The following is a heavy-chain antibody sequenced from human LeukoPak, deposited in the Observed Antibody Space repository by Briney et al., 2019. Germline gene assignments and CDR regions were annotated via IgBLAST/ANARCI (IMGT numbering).Heavy chain of an antibody. Sequence: GGSLRLSCAGSGFSFSSHGMNWIRQAPGKGLEWVSTISGSGGGTYYADSVKGRFTISGDNSKNTLYLQMNSLRAEDTAIYFCAKDRRLAATTLEHWGQGTLVTVSS. J-gene: IGHJ1*01. D-gene: IGHD2-15*01. CDR1: GFSFSSHG. V-gene: IGHV3-23*01. CDR2: ISGSGGGT. CDR3: AKDRRLAATTLEH.